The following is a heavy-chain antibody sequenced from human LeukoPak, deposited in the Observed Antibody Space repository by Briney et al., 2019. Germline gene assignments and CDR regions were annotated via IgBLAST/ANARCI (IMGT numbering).Heavy chain of an antibody. Sequence: GGSLRLSCEASEFTFSMYWMSWVRQAPGKGLEWVANIKQDGSAKNYVDSVKGRLTISRDNAKNSLYLQMNSLRAEDTAVYYCARVSLYHYFHYMDVWGKGTTVIISS. D-gene: IGHD3-10*01. V-gene: IGHV3-7*01. CDR3: ARVSLYHYFHYMDV. CDR2: IKQDGSAK. CDR1: EFTFSMYW. J-gene: IGHJ6*03.